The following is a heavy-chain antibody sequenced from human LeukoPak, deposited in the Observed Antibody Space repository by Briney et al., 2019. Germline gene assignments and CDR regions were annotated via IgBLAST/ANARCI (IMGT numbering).Heavy chain of an antibody. D-gene: IGHD4-23*01. Sequence: GGSLRLSCAASGFTFSSYWMSWVRQAPGKGLEWVANINQDGSEKYYVDSVKGRFTISRDNAKNSLYLQMNSLRAEDTAVYYCARITVLKGGYFDYWGQGTLVTVSS. J-gene: IGHJ4*02. CDR3: ARITVLKGGYFDY. V-gene: IGHV3-7*01. CDR2: INQDGSEK. CDR1: GFTFSSYW.